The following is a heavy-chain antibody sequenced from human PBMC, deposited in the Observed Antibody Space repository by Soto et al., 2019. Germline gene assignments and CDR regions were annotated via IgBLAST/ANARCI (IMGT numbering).Heavy chain of an antibody. Sequence: QMLLVESGGGVVQPGRSLRLSCGASGFPFSVYGLHWVRQAPGKGLEWVAVIWSDGSNKYYGDSVKGRFTISRDNSKNTLYLQMNSLGAEDTAVYYCVRASGPFDLWGRGTLVTVSS. J-gene: IGHJ2*01. V-gene: IGHV3-33*01. CDR2: IWSDGSNK. CDR1: GFPFSVYG. CDR3: VRASGPFDL.